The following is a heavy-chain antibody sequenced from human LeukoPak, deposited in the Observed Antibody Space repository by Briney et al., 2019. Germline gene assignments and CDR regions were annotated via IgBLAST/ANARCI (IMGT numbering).Heavy chain of an antibody. Sequence: GGSLRLSCAASGFTFSDYYMSWIRQAPGKGLEWVSYINGGSSYTNYADSVRGRFTISRDNAQNSLYLQMNSLRAEDTAMYYYARTLRDLYSFDYWGQGTPVTVSS. CDR2: INGGSSYT. D-gene: IGHD3-16*01. V-gene: IGHV3-11*03. CDR3: ARTLRDLYSFDY. CDR1: GFTFSDYY. J-gene: IGHJ4*02.